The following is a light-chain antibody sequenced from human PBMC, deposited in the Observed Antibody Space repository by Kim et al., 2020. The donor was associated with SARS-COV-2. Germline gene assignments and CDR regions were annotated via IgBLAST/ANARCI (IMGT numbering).Light chain of an antibody. Sequence: SAGERAILSCSASRSVSSNLAWYQQTPGQPPSLLSYGATSRATGIQARFSGSGSGTEFTLTISSLQSEDFAFYYCQQYNNWPPWTFGRGTKVEIK. CDR3: QQYNNWPPWT. J-gene: IGKJ1*01. V-gene: IGKV3-15*01. CDR2: GAT. CDR1: RSVSSN.